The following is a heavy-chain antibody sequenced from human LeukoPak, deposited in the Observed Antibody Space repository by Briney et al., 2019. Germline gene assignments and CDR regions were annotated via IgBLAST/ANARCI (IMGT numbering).Heavy chain of an antibody. V-gene: IGHV3-53*01. CDR2: IYSSGDT. D-gene: IGHD3-10*01. CDR3: ARVIYGSGTYYKGWFDP. Sequence: GGSLRLSCAASGFTFGDHAINWFRQAPGKGLEWVSVIYSSGDTYYADSVKGRFTISRDNSKNMLYLQMNGLRAEDTAVYYCARVIYGSGTYYKGWFDPWGQGTLVTVSS. J-gene: IGHJ5*02. CDR1: GFTFGDHA.